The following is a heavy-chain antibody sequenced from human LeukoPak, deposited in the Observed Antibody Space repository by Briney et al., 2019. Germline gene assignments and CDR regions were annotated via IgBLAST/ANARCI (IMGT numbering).Heavy chain of an antibody. CDR3: ARRTYYYDSGAYRRYYFDY. Sequence: GESLKISCKGSGYIFTNYWIGWVRQMPGKGLEWMGIIYPGDSDTRYSPSFEGQATISADKSISTAYLQWSSLKASDTAMYYCARRTYYYDSGAYRRYYFDYWGQGTLVTVSS. CDR2: IYPGDSDT. D-gene: IGHD3-22*01. CDR1: GYIFTNYW. J-gene: IGHJ4*02. V-gene: IGHV5-51*01.